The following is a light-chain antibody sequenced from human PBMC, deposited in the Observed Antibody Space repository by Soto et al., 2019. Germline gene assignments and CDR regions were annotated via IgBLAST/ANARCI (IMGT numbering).Light chain of an antibody. CDR2: EVS. Sequence: SVLTQPASVSGSPGQSITISCTGTSSDVGGYNYVSWYQQHPGKAPKLMIYEVSNRPSGVSNRFSGSKSGNTASLTISGLQAEDEADYYCNSYTSSSTYVFGTGT. CDR3: NSYTSSSTYV. CDR1: SSDVGGYNY. J-gene: IGLJ1*01. V-gene: IGLV2-14*01.